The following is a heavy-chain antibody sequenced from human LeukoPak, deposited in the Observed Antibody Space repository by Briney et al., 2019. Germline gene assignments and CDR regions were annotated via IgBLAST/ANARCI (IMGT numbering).Heavy chain of an antibody. D-gene: IGHD1-26*01. CDR2: IYHSGST. CDR1: GYSISSGYY. CDR3: ARHPSLPYFDY. V-gene: IGHV4-38-2*01. J-gene: IGHJ4*02. Sequence: PSETLSLTCAVSGYSISSGYYWGWIRQPPGKGLEWIGSIYHSGSTYYNPSPKSRVTISVDTSKNQFSLKLSSVTAADTAVYYCARHPSLPYFDYWGQGTLVTVSS.